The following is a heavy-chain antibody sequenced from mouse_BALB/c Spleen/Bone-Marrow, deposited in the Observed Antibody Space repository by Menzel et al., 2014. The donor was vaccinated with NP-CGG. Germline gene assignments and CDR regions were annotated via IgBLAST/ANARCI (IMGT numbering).Heavy chain of an antibody. CDR3: ARSPYGNHFDY. Sequence: EVNVVESGGGLVKLGGSLKLSCAASGFTFSSYYMSWVRQTPEKRLELVAAINSNGGSTYYPDTVKGRFTISRDNAKNTLYLQMSSLKSEDTALYYCARSPYGNHFDYRGQGTTLTVSS. CDR1: GFTFSSYY. J-gene: IGHJ2*01. D-gene: IGHD2-10*02. V-gene: IGHV5-6-2*01. CDR2: INSNGGST.